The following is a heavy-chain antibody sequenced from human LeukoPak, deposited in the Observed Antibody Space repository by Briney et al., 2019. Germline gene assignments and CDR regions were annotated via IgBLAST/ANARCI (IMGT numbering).Heavy chain of an antibody. CDR3: ARRGAGSGGLDY. V-gene: IGHV3-23*01. D-gene: IGHD6-19*01. J-gene: IGHJ4*02. CDR2: IIETGASL. CDR1: GFSFSLYA. Sequence: GGSLTLSCAASGFSFSLYAMNWVRQAPGKGLEWVSTIIETGASLYYADSVRGRFTVSRDSSKNMFYLQMNSLRAEDTAIYYCARRGAGSGGLDYWGQGTLVTVSS.